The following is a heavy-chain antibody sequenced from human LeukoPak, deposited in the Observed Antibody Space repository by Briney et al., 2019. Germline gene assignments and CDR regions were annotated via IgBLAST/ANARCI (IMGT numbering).Heavy chain of an antibody. J-gene: IGHJ4*02. CDR1: GGSVSSWY. V-gene: IGHV4-59*02. Sequence: SETLSLTCTVSGGSVSSWYWSWIRQPPGKGLEWIGYIYDSGSTNYNPSLKSRVTISVATFKMQFSLNLTSVTAADTAVYYCVRGSRAYDLVDWGQGTLVTVSS. CDR3: VRGSRAYDLVD. D-gene: IGHD3-3*01. CDR2: IYDSGST.